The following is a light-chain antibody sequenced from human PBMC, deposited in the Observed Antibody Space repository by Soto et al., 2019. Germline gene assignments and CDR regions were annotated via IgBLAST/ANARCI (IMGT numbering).Light chain of an antibody. CDR3: QQYNTYPT. J-gene: IGKJ1*01. CDR2: KAS. CDR1: QNINVW. V-gene: IGKV1-5*03. Sequence: DIQMTQSPSTLSASVGDRVTITCRASQNINVWLAWYQQKPGTAHNLLIYKASSLESGVPSRFSGSGSGTEFTLNISRLQPDDFATYYCQQYNTYPTFGRGTKVDIK.